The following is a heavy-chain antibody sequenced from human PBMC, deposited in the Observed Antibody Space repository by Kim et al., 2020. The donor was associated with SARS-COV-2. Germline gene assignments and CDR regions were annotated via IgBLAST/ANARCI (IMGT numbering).Heavy chain of an antibody. CDR1: GYNFIAYW. D-gene: IGHD1-26*01. Sequence: GESLKISCKGSGYNFIAYWIGWVRQMPGKGLEWMGVISPGDSDTRFSPAFEGQVAISADKSISTAFLQWSSLKASDTAMYXCARVSASGGYFSCPRYWGQGXXVTVAS. CDR3: ARVSASGGYFSCPRY. J-gene: IGHJ4*02. V-gene: IGHV5-51*01. CDR2: ISPGDSDT.